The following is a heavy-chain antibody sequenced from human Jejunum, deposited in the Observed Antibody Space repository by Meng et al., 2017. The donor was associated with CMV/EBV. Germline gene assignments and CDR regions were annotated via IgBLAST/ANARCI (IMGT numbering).Heavy chain of an antibody. CDR3: GDPPAGY. J-gene: IGHJ4*02. Sequence: LCLTCVVSGGSLIGTNWWNWVRQPPGRGLEWIGEIFHTGTTNYNPSLKSRVTISIDNSKNRFSLKLTSVTAADTAVYFCGDPPAGYWGQGVLVTVSS. CDR1: GGSLIGTNW. CDR2: IFHTGTT. V-gene: IGHV4-4*01.